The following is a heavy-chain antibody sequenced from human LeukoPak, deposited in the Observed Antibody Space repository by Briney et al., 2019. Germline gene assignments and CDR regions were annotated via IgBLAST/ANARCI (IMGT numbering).Heavy chain of an antibody. J-gene: IGHJ4*02. V-gene: IGHV4-61*02. CDR1: GGSISSGSYY. CDR3: ASRRLDYYDSSGYYYGVDY. CDR2: IYTSGST. D-gene: IGHD3-22*01. Sequence: SQTLSLTCTVSGGSISSGSYYWSWIRQPAGKGLEWIGRIYTSGSTNYNPSLKSRVTISVDTSKNQFSLKLSSVTAADTAAYYCASRRLDYYDSSGYYYGVDYWGQGTLVTVSS.